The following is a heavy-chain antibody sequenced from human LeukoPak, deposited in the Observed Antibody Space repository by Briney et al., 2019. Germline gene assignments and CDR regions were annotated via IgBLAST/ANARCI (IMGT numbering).Heavy chain of an antibody. J-gene: IGHJ4*02. CDR3: ARLTSGTHANFDY. V-gene: IGHV4-59*08. D-gene: IGHD3-10*01. CDR1: GGSISSYY. CDR2: IFYSGST. Sequence: SETLSLTCTVSGGSISSYYWSWIRQPLGKRLEWIGYIFYSGSTNYNPSLKSRVTISVDASKNQFSLNLSSVTAADTAVYYCARLTSGTHANFDYWGQGTLVTVSS.